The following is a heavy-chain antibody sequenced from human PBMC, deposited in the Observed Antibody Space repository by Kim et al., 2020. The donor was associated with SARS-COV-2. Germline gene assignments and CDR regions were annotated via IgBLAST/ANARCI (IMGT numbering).Heavy chain of an antibody. V-gene: IGHV3-23*01. J-gene: IGHJ4*02. D-gene: IGHD3-16*02. CDR3: AKGRMITFGGVIVMTPFDY. Sequence: GRFTIARDNSQNTLYLQMNSLRAEDTAVYYCAKGRMITFGGVIVMTPFDYWGQGTLVTVSS.